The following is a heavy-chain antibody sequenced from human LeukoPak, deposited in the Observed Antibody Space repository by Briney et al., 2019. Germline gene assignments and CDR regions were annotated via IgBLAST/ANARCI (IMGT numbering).Heavy chain of an antibody. CDR1: VDSVTICA. J-gene: IGHJ3*02. D-gene: IGHD2-21*02. CDR3: ARDGHCGGGCYRAFVI. V-gene: IGHV1-69*06. Sequence: SVTLSRTSSVDSVTICANCWRWIRHPPGQGRKGSVVIIFSTANYAQKSQSRGTIIADKSTSTAYSELSSLGTDDTAVYYCARDGHCGGGCYRAFVIWGQGAMVTVSS. CDR2: VVIIFSTA.